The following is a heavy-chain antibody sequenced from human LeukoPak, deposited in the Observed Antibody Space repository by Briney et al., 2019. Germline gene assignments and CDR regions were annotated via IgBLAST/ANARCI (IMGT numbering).Heavy chain of an antibody. Sequence: LSLTCTVSGGSISSHYWSWIRQPPGKGLEWVGRIRKKPNSYTTEYAASVKGRFTFSRDDSKSSLYLQMNSLETEDTAVYYCARVSAITGATDALDFWGQGTMVTVSS. D-gene: IGHD1-20*01. V-gene: IGHV3-72*01. CDR3: ARVSAITGATDALDF. CDR2: IRKKPNSYTT. CDR1: GGSISSHY. J-gene: IGHJ3*01.